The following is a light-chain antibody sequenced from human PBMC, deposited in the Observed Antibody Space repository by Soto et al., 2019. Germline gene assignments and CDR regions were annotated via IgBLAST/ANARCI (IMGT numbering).Light chain of an antibody. Sequence: DIQMTQSPSTLSGSVGDTVTTTCRDSQTIGSWLAWYQQKPGKAPNLLIYKAFTLKSGVPSRCSCSGSGTDFTLTISSLQPEDCATYYCQQSYSTPPNTCGQGTRLE. CDR1: QTIGSW. CDR3: QQSYSTPPNT. V-gene: IGKV1-5*03. CDR2: KAF. J-gene: IGKJ5*01.